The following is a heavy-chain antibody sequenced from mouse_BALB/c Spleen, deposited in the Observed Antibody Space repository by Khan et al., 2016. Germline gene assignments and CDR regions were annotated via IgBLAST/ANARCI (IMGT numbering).Heavy chain of an antibody. Sequence: QVQLQQPGAELVRPGASVKLSCKASGFTFTSYWINWMKQRPGQGLEWIGNIYPSDIYTNYNQKFKDKATLTVDKSSSTAYLQLSSPTSEDSAIYYGKRVESTMIRRFAYWGQGTLVTVSA. CDR1: GFTFTSYW. J-gene: IGHJ3*01. D-gene: IGHD2-4*01. CDR2: IYPSDIYT. CDR3: KRVESTMIRRFAY. V-gene: IGHV1-69*02.